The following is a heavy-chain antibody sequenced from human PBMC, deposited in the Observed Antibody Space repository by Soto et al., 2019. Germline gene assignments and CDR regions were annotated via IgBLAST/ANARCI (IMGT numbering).Heavy chain of an antibody. Sequence: EVQVVESGGGLVQPGGSLRLSCAASGFTFSSYWMSWVRQAPGKGLEWVANIEQDGSEKFYVDSVKGRITISRDNAKNSLYLQMNNLRAEDTAMYYCARERGELYSSQSSYYYDYYMDVWGKGTTVTVSS. D-gene: IGHD6-13*01. V-gene: IGHV3-7*01. CDR1: GFTFSSYW. J-gene: IGHJ6*03. CDR3: ARERGELYSSQSSYYYDYYMDV. CDR2: IEQDGSEK.